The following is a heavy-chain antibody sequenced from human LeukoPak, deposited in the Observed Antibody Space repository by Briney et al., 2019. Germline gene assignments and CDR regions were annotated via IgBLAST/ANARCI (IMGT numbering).Heavy chain of an antibody. CDR2: IYDSGST. J-gene: IGHJ4*02. Sequence: SETLSLTCTVSGDSISIYYWSWIRQPPGKGLEWIGYIYDSGSTNYNPSLKNRVTISVDTSKNQFSLKLTSVTAADTAVYYCARDRELGYWGQGILVTVSS. V-gene: IGHV4-59*01. D-gene: IGHD3-10*01. CDR1: GDSISIYY. CDR3: ARDRELGY.